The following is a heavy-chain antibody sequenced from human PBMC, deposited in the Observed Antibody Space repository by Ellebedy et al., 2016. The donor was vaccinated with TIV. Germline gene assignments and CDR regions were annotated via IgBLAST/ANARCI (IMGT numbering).Heavy chain of an antibody. CDR3: ARDMAWGNERVNDAFDI. CDR2: ISGSSLTI. Sequence: GESLKISCAASGFTFRSYSMSWVRQAPGKGLEWVAYISGSSLTIHYADFVQGRFTISRDNAKNSLVLHMNSLRAEDTAIYYCARDMAWGNERVNDAFDIWGQGTMVAVSP. J-gene: IGHJ3*02. V-gene: IGHV3-48*04. D-gene: IGHD7-27*01. CDR1: GFTFRSYS.